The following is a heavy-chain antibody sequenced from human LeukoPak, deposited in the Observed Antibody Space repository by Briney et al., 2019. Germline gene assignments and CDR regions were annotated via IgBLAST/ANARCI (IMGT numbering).Heavy chain of an antibody. CDR2: IIPIFGIA. CDR1: GGTFSSYA. V-gene: IGHV1-69*04. D-gene: IGHD6-19*01. Sequence: SVKVSCKASGGTFSSYAISWVRQAPGQGLEWMGRIIPIFGIANYAQKFQGRVTITADKSTSTAYMELSSLRSEDTAVYYCARGPRIAVADYCYYGMDVWGQGTTVTVSS. CDR3: ARGPRIAVADYCYYGMDV. J-gene: IGHJ6*02.